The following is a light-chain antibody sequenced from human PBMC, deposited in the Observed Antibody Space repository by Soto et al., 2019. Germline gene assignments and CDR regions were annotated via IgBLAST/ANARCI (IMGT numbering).Light chain of an antibody. Sequence: DIQMTQSPSTLSASVGDRVIITCRASQSISTWLAWYQLKPGQAPKLLIYKASTLERGVPSRFSGSGSETEFTLTISSLQPDDFATYYYQQYSTYPTFGQGTKVEVK. CDR2: KAS. CDR1: QSISTW. J-gene: IGKJ1*01. CDR3: QQYSTYPT. V-gene: IGKV1-5*03.